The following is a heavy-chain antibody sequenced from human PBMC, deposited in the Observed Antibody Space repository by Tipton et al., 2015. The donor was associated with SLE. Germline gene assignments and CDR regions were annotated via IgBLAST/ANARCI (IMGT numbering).Heavy chain of an antibody. J-gene: IGHJ4*02. V-gene: IGHV3-7*04. CDR1: DFPFSNYW. CDR3: ARSGSDFDY. D-gene: IGHD3-10*01. Sequence: GSLRLSCASFDFPFSNYWMSWVRQAPGKELEWVANIKEDGSEKNYVDSVKGRFTVSRDNAKNSVYLQMISVRADDTAVYYCARSGSDFDYWGQGTLVTVSS. CDR2: IKEDGSEK.